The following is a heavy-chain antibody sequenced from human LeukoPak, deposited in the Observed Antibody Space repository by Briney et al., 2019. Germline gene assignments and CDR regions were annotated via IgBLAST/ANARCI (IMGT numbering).Heavy chain of an antibody. CDR3: ARVNVTRRDDSSGLIY. CDR2: IIPIFGTA. V-gene: IGHV1-69*13. CDR1: GGTFSSYA. J-gene: IGHJ4*02. D-gene: IGHD3-22*01. Sequence: SVTVSCKASGGTFSSYAISWVRQAPGQGLEWMGGIIPIFGTANYAQKFQGRVTITADESTSTAYMELSSLRSEDTAVYYCARVNVTRRDDSSGLIYWGQGTLVTVSS.